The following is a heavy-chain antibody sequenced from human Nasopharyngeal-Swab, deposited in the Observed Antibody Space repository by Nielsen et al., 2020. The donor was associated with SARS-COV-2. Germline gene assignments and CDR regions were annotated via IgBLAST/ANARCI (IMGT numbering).Heavy chain of an antibody. Sequence: ASVQVSCKVSGYTLTDLSMHWVRPAPGKGLEWMGGFDPEDGEKIYAQKFQGRVTMTEDTSTDTAYMELSSLRSEDTAVYYCATGAAVAGTPISYYYYYGMDVWGQGTTVTVSS. CDR1: GYTLTDLS. CDR2: FDPEDGEK. V-gene: IGHV1-24*01. J-gene: IGHJ6*02. CDR3: ATGAAVAGTPISYYYYYGMDV. D-gene: IGHD6-19*01.